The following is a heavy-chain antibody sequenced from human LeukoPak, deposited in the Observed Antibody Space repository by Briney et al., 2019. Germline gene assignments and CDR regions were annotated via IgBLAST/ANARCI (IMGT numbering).Heavy chain of an antibody. Sequence: GGSLRLSCAASGFTFSSYAMSWVRQAPGKGLEWVSAISGSGGSTYYADSVKGRFTISRDNSKNTLYLQMNSLRAEDTAVYYCAKGGYDFWSGYYYGMDVWGQGTTVTVSS. D-gene: IGHD3-3*01. CDR3: AKGGYDFWSGYYYGMDV. V-gene: IGHV3-23*01. J-gene: IGHJ6*02. CDR2: ISGSGGST. CDR1: GFTFSSYA.